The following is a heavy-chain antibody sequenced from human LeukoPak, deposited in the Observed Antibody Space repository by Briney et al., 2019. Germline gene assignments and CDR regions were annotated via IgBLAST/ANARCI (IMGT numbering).Heavy chain of an antibody. CDR2: IYWDDNK. V-gene: IGHV2-5*02. CDR1: GFSLNSRGVG. D-gene: IGHD4-17*01. Sequence: SGPTLVNPTQTLTLTCTFSGFSLNSRGVGVGWIRQPTGKALEWLALIYWDDNKLYSPSLKSRLTITKDTSKNQVVLTMTNMDPVDTATYYCAHYGDYRFLYYFDHWGQGTLVTVSS. CDR3: AHYGDYRFLYYFDH. J-gene: IGHJ4*02.